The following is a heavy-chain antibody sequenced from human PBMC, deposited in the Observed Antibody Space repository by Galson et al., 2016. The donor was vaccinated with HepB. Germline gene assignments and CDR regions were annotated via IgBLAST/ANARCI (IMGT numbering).Heavy chain of an antibody. CDR3: AKVSDDYSDYRRSYYYYYMGG. J-gene: IGHJ6*03. CDR2: ISGSGHST. V-gene: IGHV3-23*01. CDR1: GFSFSNYA. D-gene: IGHD4-11*01. Sequence: SLRLSCAASGFSFSNYAMNWVRQAPGKGLEWVSVISGSGHSTNYADSVKGRFTISRDNSKSTLYLQMNGLRAEDTAVYYCAKVSDDYSDYRRSYYYYYMGGWGQGTAVTVSS.